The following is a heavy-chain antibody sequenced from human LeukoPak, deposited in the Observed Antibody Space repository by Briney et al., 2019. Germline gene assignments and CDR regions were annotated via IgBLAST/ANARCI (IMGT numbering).Heavy chain of an antibody. D-gene: IGHD2-2*01. J-gene: IGHJ6*03. Sequence: GGSLRLSCAASGFTFSSYSMNWVRQAPGKGLEWVSSISSSSSYIYYADSVKGRFTISRDNAKNSLYLQMNSLRAEDTAVYYCASAYCSSTSCYVPYYMDVWGKGTTVTVSS. V-gene: IGHV3-21*01. CDR1: GFTFSSYS. CDR3: ASAYCSSTSCYVPYYMDV. CDR2: ISSSSSYI.